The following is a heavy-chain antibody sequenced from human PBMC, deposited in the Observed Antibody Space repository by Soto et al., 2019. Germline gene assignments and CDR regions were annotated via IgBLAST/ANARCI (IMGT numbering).Heavy chain of an antibody. V-gene: IGHV1-18*01. D-gene: IGHD6-6*01. CDR3: ARDHPGIAARPESFDY. J-gene: IGHJ4*02. CDR2: ISAYNGNT. CDR1: GYTFTSYG. Sequence: ASVKVSCKASGYTFTSYGISWVRQAPGQGLEWMGWISAYNGNTNYAQKLQGRVTMTTDTSTSTAYMELRSLRSDDTAVYYCARDHPGIAARPESFDYWGQGTLVTVSS.